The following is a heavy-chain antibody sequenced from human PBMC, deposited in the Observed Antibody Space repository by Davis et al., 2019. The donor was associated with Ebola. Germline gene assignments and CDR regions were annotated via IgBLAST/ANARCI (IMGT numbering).Heavy chain of an antibody. J-gene: IGHJ6*02. CDR3: ARTRLYCSSTSCYLYYYYGMDV. D-gene: IGHD2-2*01. Sequence: SETLSLTCTVSGGSISSHYWRWIRQPPGKGLEWIGYIYYSGSTNYNPSLKSRVTISVDTSKNQFSLKLSSVTAADTAVYYCARTRLYCSSTSCYLYYYYGMDVWGQGTTVTVSS. V-gene: IGHV4-59*11. CDR2: IYYSGST. CDR1: GGSISSHY.